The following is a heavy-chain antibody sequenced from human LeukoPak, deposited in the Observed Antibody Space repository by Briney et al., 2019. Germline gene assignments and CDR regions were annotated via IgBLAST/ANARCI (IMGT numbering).Heavy chain of an antibody. J-gene: IGHJ4*02. Sequence: GGSLRTLLCSLWIQLSQLRPDLVRQAPGKELEWVSSISGSGAQYAASVQGRFTISRDNSKNTLYLQMNSLRAEDTAVYYCAKDLITMVRGVIIKEGAIDYWGQGTLVTVSS. CDR2: ISGSGA. D-gene: IGHD3-10*01. V-gene: IGHV3-23*01. CDR3: AKDLITMVRGVIIKEGAIDY. CDR1: IQLSQLR.